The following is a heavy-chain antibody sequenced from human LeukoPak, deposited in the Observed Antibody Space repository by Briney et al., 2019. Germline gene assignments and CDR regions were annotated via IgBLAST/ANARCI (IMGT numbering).Heavy chain of an antibody. CDR2: ISGSGGST. CDR1: GFTFSSYA. D-gene: IGHD3-22*01. CDR3: AKEVVINYYDSSGYLYYFDY. V-gene: IGHV3-23*01. J-gene: IGHJ4*02. Sequence: GGSLRLSCAASGFTFSSYAMSWVRQAPGKGLEWVSAISGSGGSTYYADSVKGRFTISRDNSKNTLYLQMNSLRAEDTAVYYCAKEVVINYYDSSGYLYYFDYWGQGTLVTVSS.